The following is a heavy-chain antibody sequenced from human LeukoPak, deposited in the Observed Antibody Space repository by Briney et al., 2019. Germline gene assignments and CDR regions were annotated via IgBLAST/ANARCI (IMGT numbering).Heavy chain of an antibody. J-gene: IGHJ4*02. D-gene: IGHD3-22*01. CDR3: AGTYDSSGYYQKRYYSDY. CDR2: IYTSGST. CDR1: GGSISSYY. Sequence: PSETLSLTCTVSGGSISSYYWSWIRQPAGKGLEWIGRIYTSGSTNYNPSLKSRVTISLDKSKNQFSLKLSSVTAADTAVYYCAGTYDSSGYYQKRYYSDYWGQGTLVTVSS. V-gene: IGHV4-4*07.